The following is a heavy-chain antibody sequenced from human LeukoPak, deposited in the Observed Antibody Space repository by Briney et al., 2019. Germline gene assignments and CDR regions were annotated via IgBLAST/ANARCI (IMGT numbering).Heavy chain of an antibody. CDR2: ISGSGGST. CDR1: GFTFSSYG. Sequence: GGSLRLSCAASGFTFSSYGMSWVRQAPGKGLEWVSAISGSGGSTYYAGSVKGRFTISRDNSKNTLYLQMNSLRAEDTAVYYCAKVGKLLWFGELLLFDYWGQGTLVTVSS. J-gene: IGHJ4*02. D-gene: IGHD3-10*01. CDR3: AKVGKLLWFGELLLFDY. V-gene: IGHV3-23*01.